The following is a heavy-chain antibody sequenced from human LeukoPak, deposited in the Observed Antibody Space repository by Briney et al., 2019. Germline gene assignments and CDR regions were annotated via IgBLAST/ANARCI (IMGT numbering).Heavy chain of an antibody. CDR1: GGSISRSSDY. Sequence: SETLSLTCSVSGGSISRSSDYWGWIRQSPGEGLEWIGTIYYDGSTYYNPSLKSRVTISMDTSKNQFSLNLSSVTAADTAVYYCARVHSITMVRGAWFDPWGQGTLVTVSS. J-gene: IGHJ5*02. CDR2: IYYDGST. D-gene: IGHD3-10*01. CDR3: ARVHSITMVRGAWFDP. V-gene: IGHV4-39*07.